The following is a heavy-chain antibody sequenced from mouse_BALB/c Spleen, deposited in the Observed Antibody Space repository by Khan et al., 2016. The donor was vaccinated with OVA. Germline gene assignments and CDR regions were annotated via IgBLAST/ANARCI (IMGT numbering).Heavy chain of an antibody. D-gene: IGHD2-14*01. J-gene: IGHJ3*01. CDR2: MIYSGST. CDR3: ARSTYRYAFAY. CDR1: GDSITSGY. V-gene: IGHV3-8*02. Sequence: EVQLQESGPSLVKPSQTLSLTCSVPGDSITSGYWHWIRNFPGNKLEYMGYMIYSGSTYYNPSLKRRISITRHTSKNQYYLQLNSVTTEDTATYYCARSTYRYAFAYWGQGTLVTVSA.